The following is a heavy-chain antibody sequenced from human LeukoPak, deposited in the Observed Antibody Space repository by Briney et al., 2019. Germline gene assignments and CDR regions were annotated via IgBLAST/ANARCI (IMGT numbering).Heavy chain of an antibody. CDR3: AKDQDYGDYASVFDY. J-gene: IGHJ4*02. CDR2: FSGRGGIT. CDR1: GFTFSSYA. D-gene: IGHD4-17*01. V-gene: IGHV3-23*01. Sequence: GGSLRLSCVASGFTFSSYAMSWVRQAPGKGLEWFSTFSGRGGITFYADSVKGRFTISRDNSKNTLYLQMNSLRAEDTAVYYCAKDQDYGDYASVFDYWGQGTLVTVSS.